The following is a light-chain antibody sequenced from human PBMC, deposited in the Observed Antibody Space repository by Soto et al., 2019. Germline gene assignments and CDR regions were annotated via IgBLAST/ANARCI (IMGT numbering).Light chain of an antibody. CDR2: SAA. Sequence: DIQMTQSPYSLSAPLGDSVTITCRASQNIRTYLNWYQQKPGRAPKLVIHSAAALPSGVPSRFSGSGYGTELQLNMSSLQPKDFEIYSGNPGHSTRYSFGQRTKVEIK. CDR3: NPGHSTRYS. CDR1: QNIRTY. J-gene: IGKJ1*01. V-gene: IGKV1-39*01.